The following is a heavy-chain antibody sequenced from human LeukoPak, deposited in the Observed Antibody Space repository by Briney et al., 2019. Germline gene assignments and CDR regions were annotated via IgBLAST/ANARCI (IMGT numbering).Heavy chain of an antibody. CDR3: ARGNSRWDDSSGYYYWAY. J-gene: IGHJ4*02. D-gene: IGHD3-22*01. V-gene: IGHV3-21*01. CDR2: ISSSSYI. CDR1: GFTFSSYS. Sequence: PGGSLRLSCAASGFTFSSYSMNWVRQAPGKGLEWVSSISSSSYIYYADSVKGRFTISRDNAKNSLYLQMNSLRAEDTAVYYCARGNSRWDDSSGYYYWAYWGQGTLVTVSS.